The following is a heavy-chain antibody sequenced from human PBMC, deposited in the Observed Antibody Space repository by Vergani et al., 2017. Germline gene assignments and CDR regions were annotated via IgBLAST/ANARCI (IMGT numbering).Heavy chain of an antibody. CDR1: GGSFSGYY. Sequence: QVQLQQWGAGLLKPSETLSLTCAVYGGSFSGYYWSWIRQPPGKGLEWIGEINHSGSTNYNPSLKSRVTISVDTSKNQFSLKLSSVTAADTAVYYCARVRGYSGYPFGLDYWGQGTLVTVSS. D-gene: IGHD5-12*01. CDR2: INHSGST. CDR3: ARVRGYSGYPFGLDY. J-gene: IGHJ4*02. V-gene: IGHV4-34*01.